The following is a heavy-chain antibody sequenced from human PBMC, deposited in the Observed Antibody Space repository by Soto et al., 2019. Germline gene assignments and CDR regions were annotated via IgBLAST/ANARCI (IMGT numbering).Heavy chain of an antibody. D-gene: IGHD3-10*01. Sequence: SDTLSLTCSVSGGSMSEYFWSWIRQSPGKGLEWIGYIYYLGSTDYNPSLKSRVTISVDTSKRQFSLRLTSVTAADTAVYYCARDGYDGSGSPYPAYWGPGTQVTSPQ. CDR1: GGSMSEYF. CDR2: IYYLGST. CDR3: ARDGYDGSGSPYPAY. V-gene: IGHV4-59*01. J-gene: IGHJ4*02.